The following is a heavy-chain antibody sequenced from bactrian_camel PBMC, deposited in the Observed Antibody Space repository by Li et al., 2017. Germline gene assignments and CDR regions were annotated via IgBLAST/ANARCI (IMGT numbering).Heavy chain of an antibody. Sequence: VQLVESGGGSVQSGGSLRLSCEASTYRHSTHCMGWFRQVPGKEREAIAQLDVDGQTMYDDSVRGRFTISEDNAKNTVYLQLNSLKPEDTAMYYCAEGWTHNFWGQGTQVTVS. CDR1: TYRHSTHC. CDR3: AEGWTHNF. D-gene: IGHD5*01. V-gene: IGHV3S53*01. CDR2: LDVDGQT. J-gene: IGHJ4*01.